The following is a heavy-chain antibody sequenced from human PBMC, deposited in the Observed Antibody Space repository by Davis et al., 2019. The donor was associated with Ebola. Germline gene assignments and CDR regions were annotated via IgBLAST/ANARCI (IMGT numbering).Heavy chain of an antibody. CDR1: GGTFSSYA. J-gene: IGHJ4*02. V-gene: IGHV1-18*01. CDR3: ARDTSGIAVAGQ. D-gene: IGHD6-19*01. Sequence: AASVKVSYKASGGTFSSYAISWVRQAPGQGLEWMGWISAYNGNTNYAQKLQGRVTMTTDTSTSTAYMELRSLRSDDTAVYYCARDTSGIAVAGQWGQGTLVTVSS. CDR2: ISAYNGNT.